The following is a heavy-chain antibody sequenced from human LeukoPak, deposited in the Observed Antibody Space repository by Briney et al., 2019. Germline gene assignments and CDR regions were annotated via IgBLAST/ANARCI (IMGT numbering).Heavy chain of an antibody. J-gene: IGHJ6*02. Sequence: ASVKVSCKASGYTFTSYYMHWVRQALGQGLEWMGIINPSGGSTSYAQKFQGRVTMTRDTSTSTVYMELSSLRSEDTAVYYCARDRRYRPYYYYGMDVWGQGTTVTVSS. V-gene: IGHV1-46*01. CDR2: INPSGGST. D-gene: IGHD1-26*01. CDR3: ARDRRYRPYYYYGMDV. CDR1: GYTFTSYY.